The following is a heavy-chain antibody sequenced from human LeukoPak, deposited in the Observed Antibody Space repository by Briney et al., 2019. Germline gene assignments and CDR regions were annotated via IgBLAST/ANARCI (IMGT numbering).Heavy chain of an antibody. Sequence: PGGSLRLSYAASGFTFDDYGMSWVRQAPGKGLEGVSGVNWNGGSTGYADSVKGRFTISRDNAKNSLYLQMNSLRAEDTALYYCARVTAYYDSSGYSGYYYFDYWGQGTLVTVSS. V-gene: IGHV3-20*03. J-gene: IGHJ4*02. CDR3: ARVTAYYDSSGYSGYYYFDY. D-gene: IGHD3-22*01. CDR1: GFTFDDYG. CDR2: VNWNGGST.